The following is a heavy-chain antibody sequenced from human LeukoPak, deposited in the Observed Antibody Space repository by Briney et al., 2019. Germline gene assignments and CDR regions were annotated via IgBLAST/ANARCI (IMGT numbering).Heavy chain of an antibody. V-gene: IGHV3-23*01. CDR3: AKGERYRDYTGEYWYFDL. CDR2: ISGSGVST. J-gene: IGHJ2*01. Sequence: GGSLRLSCAASAFTFRSYAMSWVRQAPGQGLEWVSTISGSGVSTHYADSVKGRFTISRDNSKSTLFLQMNSLRAEDTAVYSCAKGERYRDYTGEYWYFDLWGRGTLVTVSS. CDR1: AFTFRSYA. D-gene: IGHD4-11*01.